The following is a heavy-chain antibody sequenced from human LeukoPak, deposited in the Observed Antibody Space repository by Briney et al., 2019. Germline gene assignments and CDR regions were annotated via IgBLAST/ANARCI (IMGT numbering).Heavy chain of an antibody. J-gene: IGHJ4*02. CDR3: ARGVRLDFWSGYWFDY. D-gene: IGHD3-3*01. CDR1: GYTFTSYD. Sequence: ASVKVSCKASGYTFTSYDINWVRQATGQGLEWMGWMNHNSGNTGYAQKFQGRVTMTRNTSISTAYMELSSLRSEDTAVYYCARGVRLDFWSGYWFDYWGQGTLVTVSS. V-gene: IGHV1-8*01. CDR2: MNHNSGNT.